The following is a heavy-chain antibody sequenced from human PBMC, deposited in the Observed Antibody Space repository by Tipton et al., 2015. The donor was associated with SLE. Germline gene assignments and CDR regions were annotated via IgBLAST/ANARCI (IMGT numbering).Heavy chain of an antibody. Sequence: SLRLSCAASGFTFSNYAMHWVRQAPGKGLEWVASIREDGSGKFYVDSLKGRFTISRDNAKNSVYLQMNSLRVEDTAVYYCAWSNWGWACDFWGEGKMVTVSS. CDR1: GFTFSNYA. D-gene: IGHD7-27*01. CDR3: AWSNWGWACDF. V-gene: IGHV3-7*01. J-gene: IGHJ3*01. CDR2: IREDGSGK.